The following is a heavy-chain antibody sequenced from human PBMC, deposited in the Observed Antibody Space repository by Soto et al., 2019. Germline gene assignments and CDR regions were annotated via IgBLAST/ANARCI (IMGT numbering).Heavy chain of an antibody. Sequence: GGSLRLSCAASGFTFSSYAMSWVRQAPGKGLDWVSTITGGSGATYYADSVKGRFTISRDNSENTFYLQMNSLRAEDTAVYYCVKDYREQSVHIVPAGAPFPLDYWGQGTLVTVSS. D-gene: IGHD5-12*01. J-gene: IGHJ4*02. V-gene: IGHV3-23*01. CDR3: VKDYREQSVHIVPAGAPFPLDY. CDR2: ITGGSGAT. CDR1: GFTFSSYA.